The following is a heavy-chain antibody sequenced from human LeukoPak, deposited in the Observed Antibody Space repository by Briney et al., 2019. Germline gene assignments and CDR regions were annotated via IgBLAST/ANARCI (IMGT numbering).Heavy chain of an antibody. CDR1: GYSISSGYY. CDR2: IYHSGST. V-gene: IGHV4-38-2*02. Sequence: SETLSLTCTVSGYSISSGYYWGWIRQPPGKGLEWIGSIYHSGSTYYNPSLRSRVTISVDTSKNQFSLKLSSVTAADTAVYYCASSTTVTHFDYWGQGTLVTVSS. D-gene: IGHD4-17*01. CDR3: ASSTTVTHFDY. J-gene: IGHJ4*02.